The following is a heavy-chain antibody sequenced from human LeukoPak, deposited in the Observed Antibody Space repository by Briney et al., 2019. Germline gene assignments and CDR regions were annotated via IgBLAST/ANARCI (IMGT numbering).Heavy chain of an antibody. J-gene: IGHJ4*02. D-gene: IGHD3-16*01. V-gene: IGHV3-23*01. CDR3: AKALGGYDFDY. CDR1: GFTFRSYG. Sequence: GGSLGLSCAASGFTFRSYGMSWVRQAPGKGLEWVSSLSGSGGSTYYADSVKGRFTISRDNSKNTLFLHMNSLRAEDTAVYYCAKALGGYDFDYWGQGILVTVSS. CDR2: LSGSGGST.